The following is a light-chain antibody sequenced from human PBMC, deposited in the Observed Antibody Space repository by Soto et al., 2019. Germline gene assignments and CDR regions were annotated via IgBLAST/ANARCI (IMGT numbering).Light chain of an antibody. CDR3: QQYGSSLIT. J-gene: IGKJ5*01. Sequence: EIVMTHSPATLSVSPGERATLSCRASQSVSSKLAWYQQKPGQAPRLLIYGASTRATGIPDRFSGSGSGTDFTLTISRLEPEDFAVYYCQQYGSSLITFGQGTRLEI. CDR2: GAS. CDR1: QSVSSK. V-gene: IGKV3-20*01.